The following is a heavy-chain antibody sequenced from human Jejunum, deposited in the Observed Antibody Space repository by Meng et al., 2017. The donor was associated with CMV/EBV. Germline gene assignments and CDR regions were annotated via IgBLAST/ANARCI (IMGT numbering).Heavy chain of an antibody. V-gene: IGHV3-30*02. CDR2: IRYDESSE. CDR3: AKDRGGIYYHYYGMDV. J-gene: IGHJ6*02. Sequence: TFSSFGMHWVRQAPGKGLEWVTFIRYDESSEYYADSMKGRFTISRDDSKNTLYLEMNSLRPDDTAIYYCAKDRGGIYYHYYGMDVWGQGTTVTVSS. D-gene: IGHD3-16*01. CDR1: TFSSFG.